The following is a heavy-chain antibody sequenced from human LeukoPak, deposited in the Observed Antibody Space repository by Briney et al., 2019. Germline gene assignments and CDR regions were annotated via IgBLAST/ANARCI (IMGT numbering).Heavy chain of an antibody. CDR2: ISSSSSYI. J-gene: IGHJ4*02. CDR3: ARDFAVHYYDSSGSLI. D-gene: IGHD3-22*01. Sequence: GGSLRLSCAASGFTFSSYSMNWVRQAPGKGLEWVSSISSSSSYIYYADSVKGRFTISRDNAKNSLYLQMNSLRAEDTAVYYCARDFAVHYYDSSGSLIWGQGTLVTVSS. V-gene: IGHV3-21*01. CDR1: GFTFSSYS.